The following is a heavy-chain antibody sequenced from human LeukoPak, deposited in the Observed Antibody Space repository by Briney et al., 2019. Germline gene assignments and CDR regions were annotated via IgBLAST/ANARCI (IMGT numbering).Heavy chain of an antibody. D-gene: IGHD5-18*01. Sequence: ASVKVSCEASGYTFTSYGISWVRQAPGQGLEWMGWISAYNGNTNYAQKLQGRVTMTTDTSTSTAYMELRSLRSDDTAVYYCARISAGGYSTSYGMDVWGQGTTVTVSS. CDR2: ISAYNGNT. CDR3: ARISAGGYSTSYGMDV. V-gene: IGHV1-18*01. J-gene: IGHJ6*02. CDR1: GYTFTSYG.